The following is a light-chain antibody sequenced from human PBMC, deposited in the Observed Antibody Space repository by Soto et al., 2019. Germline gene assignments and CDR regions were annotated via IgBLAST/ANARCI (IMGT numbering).Light chain of an antibody. J-gene: IGLJ3*02. Sequence: QSALTQTASVSGSPGQSITISCTGTNNDVGGYNLVSWYQQHPGKAPKLVIYEANKRPSGVSDRFSGSRSGNTASLTISALQVEDEAVYSCCSFAGGATVVFGGGTKVTVL. CDR3: CSFAGGATVV. V-gene: IGLV2-23*02. CDR2: EAN. CDR1: NNDVGGYNL.